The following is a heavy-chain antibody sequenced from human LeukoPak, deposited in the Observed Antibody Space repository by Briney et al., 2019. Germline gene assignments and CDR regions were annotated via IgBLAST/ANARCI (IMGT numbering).Heavy chain of an antibody. J-gene: IGHJ4*02. V-gene: IGHV4-30-4*08. CDR3: ARGAVAGFFDY. CDR1: GGSISSGDYY. CDR2: IYYSGST. D-gene: IGHD6-19*01. Sequence: SETLSLTCTVSGGSISSGDYYWSWIRQPPGKGLEWIGYIYYSGSTYYNPSLKSRGTISVDTSKNQFSLKLSSVTAADTAVYYCARGAVAGFFDYWGQGTLVTVSS.